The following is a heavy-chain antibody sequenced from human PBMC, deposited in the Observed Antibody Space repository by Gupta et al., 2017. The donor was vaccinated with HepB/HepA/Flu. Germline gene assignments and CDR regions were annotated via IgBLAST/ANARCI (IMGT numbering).Heavy chain of an antibody. CDR1: DFSFSSYE. Sequence: EVQLVESGGGLVQPGGSLRLSCVGSDFSFSSYEMNWVRQAPGKGLEWVSFISSKSISIYYEDSVKGRFTISRDNAKNSLFLEMKSLRVEDTAVYYCVREGIYYGMDVWGQGTTVIVSS. J-gene: IGHJ6*02. CDR3: VREGIYYGMDV. CDR2: ISSKSISI. V-gene: IGHV3-48*03.